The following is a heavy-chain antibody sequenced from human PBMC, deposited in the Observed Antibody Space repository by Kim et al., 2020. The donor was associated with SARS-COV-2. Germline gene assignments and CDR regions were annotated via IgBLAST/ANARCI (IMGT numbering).Heavy chain of an antibody. D-gene: IGHD4-17*01. CDR3: AKDTHDYGDYGATLDY. Sequence: SLKGRFTISRDNSKNTLYLQMNSLRAEDTAVYYCAKDTHDYGDYGATLDYWGQGTLVTVSS. J-gene: IGHJ4*02. V-gene: IGHV3-33*06.